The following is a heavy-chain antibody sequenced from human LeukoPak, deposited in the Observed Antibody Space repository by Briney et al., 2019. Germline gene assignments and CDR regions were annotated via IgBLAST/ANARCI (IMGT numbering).Heavy chain of an antibody. CDR3: AREERGYSYGYSDY. D-gene: IGHD5-18*01. CDR1: GYTFTGYY. J-gene: IGHJ4*02. CDR2: INPNSGGT. V-gene: IGHV1-2*02. Sequence: ASVKVSCKASGYTFTGYYMHWVRQAPGQGLEWMGWINPNSGGTNYAQKFQGRVTMTRDTSISTAYMELSSLRSEDTAVYYCAREERGYSYGYSDYWGQGTLVTVSS.